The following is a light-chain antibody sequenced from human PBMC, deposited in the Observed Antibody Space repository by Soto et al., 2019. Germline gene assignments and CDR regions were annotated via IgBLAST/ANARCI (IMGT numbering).Light chain of an antibody. CDR2: DAS. CDR3: QQFNSYSGT. CDR1: QSISSW. Sequence: DIQMTQSPSTLSASVGDRVTITCRASQSISSWLAWYQQKPGKAPKLLIYDASTLESGVPSRYSGSGVGTDFTLTISGLQPEDFGTYYCQQFNSYSGTFGPGTKV. V-gene: IGKV1-5*01. J-gene: IGKJ1*01.